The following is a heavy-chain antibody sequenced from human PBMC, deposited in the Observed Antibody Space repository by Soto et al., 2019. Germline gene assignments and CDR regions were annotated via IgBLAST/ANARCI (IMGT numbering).Heavy chain of an antibody. J-gene: IGHJ6*02. CDR2: ISAYNGNT. V-gene: IGHV1-18*01. CDR1: GYTFTSYG. D-gene: IGHD6-13*01. CDR3: ARYFRSSSHNHYYYYGMDV. Sequence: QVQLVQAGAEVKKPGASVKVACKASGYTFTSYGISWVRQAPGQGLEWMGWISAYNGNTNYAQKLQGRVTMTTDTTTSTAYMELRSLRSDDTAGYYCARYFRSSSHNHYYYYGMDVWGQGTTVTVSS.